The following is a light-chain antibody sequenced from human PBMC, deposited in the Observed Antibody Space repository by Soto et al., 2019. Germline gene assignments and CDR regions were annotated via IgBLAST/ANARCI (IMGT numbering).Light chain of an antibody. CDR3: SSYTSSSTVV. Sequence: QSALTQPASVSGSPGQSITISCTGTSSDVGGYNYVSWYQQHPGKAPKLMIYDLSNRPSGVSNRFSGSKSGNTASLTIYGLQAEDEADYYCSSYTSSSTVVFGGGTKLTVL. J-gene: IGLJ2*01. CDR2: DLS. CDR1: SSDVGGYNY. V-gene: IGLV2-14*01.